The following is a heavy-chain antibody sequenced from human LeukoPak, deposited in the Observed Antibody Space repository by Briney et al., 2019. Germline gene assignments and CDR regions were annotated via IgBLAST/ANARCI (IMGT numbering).Heavy chain of an antibody. J-gene: IGHJ5*02. CDR2: INPTGGST. D-gene: IGHD1-26*01. CDR3: ARDNSVGDNAWWFDP. Sequence: ASVKVSCKASGYTFIDYYLHWLRQAPGQGLEWMGLINPTGGSTGYAQKFQGRVTMTRDMSTSTDYMELSSLRSEDTAIYYCARDNSVGDNAWWFDPWGQGTLVTVSS. CDR1: GYTFIDYY. V-gene: IGHV1-46*01.